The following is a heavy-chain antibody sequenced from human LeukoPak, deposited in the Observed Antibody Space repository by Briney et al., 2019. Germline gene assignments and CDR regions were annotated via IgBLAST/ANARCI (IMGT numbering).Heavy chain of an antibody. D-gene: IGHD1-26*01. CDR2: FYYTGST. V-gene: IGHV4-39*01. Sequence: SETLSLTCTVSGGSISSNGYHWGWIRQPPGKGREWIGSFYYTGSTFYSPSLKSRVTISVDTSKNQFSLKLSSVTAADTAVYYCARRSGTYHAFDIWGQGTMVTVSS. J-gene: IGHJ3*02. CDR1: GGSISSNGYH. CDR3: ARRSGTYHAFDI.